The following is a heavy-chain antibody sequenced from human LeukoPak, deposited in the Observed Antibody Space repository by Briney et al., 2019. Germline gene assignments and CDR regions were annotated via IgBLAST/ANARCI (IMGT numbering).Heavy chain of an antibody. V-gene: IGHV4-39*07. CDR1: GDSISSSSSY. CDR2: IYYSGNT. Sequence: SETLSLTCTVSGDSISSSSSYWGWIRQPPGKGLEWIGSIYYSGNTYYNPSLKSRVTISVDTSKNQFSLKLSSVTAADTAVYYCASLGSGWYTFDYWGQGTLVTVSS. D-gene: IGHD6-19*01. CDR3: ASLGSGWYTFDY. J-gene: IGHJ4*02.